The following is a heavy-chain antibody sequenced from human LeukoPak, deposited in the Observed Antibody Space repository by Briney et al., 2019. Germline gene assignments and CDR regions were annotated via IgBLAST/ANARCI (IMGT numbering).Heavy chain of an antibody. J-gene: IGHJ4*02. D-gene: IGHD5-18*01. CDR3: SGEPPLRYSYGYPDY. CDR1: GYTLTSYG. V-gene: IGHV1-18*01. CDR2: ISAYNGNT. Sequence: GASVKVSCKASGYTLTSYGISWVRQAPGQGLEWMGWISAYNGNTNYAQKLQGRVTMTTDTSTSTAYMELRSLRSYDTAVYYCSGEPPLRYSYGYPDYWGQGTLVTVSS.